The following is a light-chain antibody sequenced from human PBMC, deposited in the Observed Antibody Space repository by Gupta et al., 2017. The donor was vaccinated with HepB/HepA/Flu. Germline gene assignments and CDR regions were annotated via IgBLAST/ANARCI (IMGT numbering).Light chain of an antibody. CDR3: QQYGSSPCI. V-gene: IGKV3-20*01. Sequence: EIVLTQSPGTLSLSPGERATLSCRASESVRDNYVAWYQQKPGQSPKVLIYAASTRATGLPDRFSGSGSGADFSLTINGREPEDFAVYYCQQYGSSPCIFGQGTKLEIK. CDR2: AAS. CDR1: ESVRDNY. J-gene: IGKJ2*02.